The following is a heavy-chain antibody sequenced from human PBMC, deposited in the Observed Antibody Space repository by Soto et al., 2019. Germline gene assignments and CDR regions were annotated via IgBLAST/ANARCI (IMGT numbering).Heavy chain of an antibody. CDR1: EFTFSSFA. Sequence: PGGSLRLSCAASEFTFSSFAMNWVRQAPGKGLEWVSYISGSSSTMYYADSVKGRFTVSRDNTKNSLYLQMNSLRDEDTAVYYCARARYCRGGRCSGGDYHHYGMDVWGQGTTVTVSS. CDR2: ISGSSSTM. J-gene: IGHJ6*02. D-gene: IGHD2-15*01. CDR3: ARARYCRGGRCSGGDYHHYGMDV. V-gene: IGHV3-48*02.